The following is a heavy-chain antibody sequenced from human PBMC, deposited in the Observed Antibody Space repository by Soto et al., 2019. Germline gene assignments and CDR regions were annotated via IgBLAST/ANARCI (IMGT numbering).Heavy chain of an antibody. Sequence: EVQLVESGGGLVQPGGYLRLSCAASGFTFGTYWIHWVRQATGEGLVWVSRIKTDGSRASYADFVKARFTISSENSKNTVYWQMNTLRSDDTALYYCARDPHGNSGSPNDAFERWCQGTMVTVSS. CDR3: ARDPHGNSGSPNDAFER. CDR2: IKTDGSRA. J-gene: IGHJ3*01. D-gene: IGHD3-10*01. CDR1: GFTFGTYW. V-gene: IGHV3-74*01.